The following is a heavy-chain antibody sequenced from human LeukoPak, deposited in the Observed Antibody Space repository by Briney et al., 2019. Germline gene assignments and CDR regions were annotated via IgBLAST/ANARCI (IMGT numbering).Heavy chain of an antibody. D-gene: IGHD5-18*01. CDR2: IYTSGST. CDR1: GGSISSGTYY. J-gene: IGHJ4*02. Sequence: PSETLSLTCTVSGGSISSGTYYWGWIRQPAGKGREWIGRIYTSGSTNYHPSLKSRVTMSVDTSKNQFSLKLSSVTAADTAVYHCAREGSYRPLDYWGQGTLVTVSS. CDR3: AREGSYRPLDY. V-gene: IGHV4-61*02.